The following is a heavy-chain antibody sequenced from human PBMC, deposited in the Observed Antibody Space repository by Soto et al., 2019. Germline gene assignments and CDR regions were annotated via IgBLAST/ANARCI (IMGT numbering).Heavy chain of an antibody. CDR1: GFTFSSYA. J-gene: IGHJ6*02. CDR3: ARDPAAAGRMDV. V-gene: IGHV3-30-3*01. D-gene: IGHD6-13*01. CDR2: ISYDGSNK. Sequence: GGSLRLSCAASGFTFSSYAMHRVRQAPGKGLEWVAVISYDGSNKYYADSVKGRFTISRDNSKNTLYLQMNSLRAEDTAVYYCARDPAAAGRMDVWGQGTTVTVSS.